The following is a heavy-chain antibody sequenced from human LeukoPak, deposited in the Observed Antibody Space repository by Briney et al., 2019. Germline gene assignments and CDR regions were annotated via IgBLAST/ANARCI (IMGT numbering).Heavy chain of an antibody. V-gene: IGHV4-59*01. CDR1: GGSISSYY. CDR3: ARDNGVGYYFDY. D-gene: IGHD2-8*01. Sequence: SETLSLTCTVSGGSISSYYWSWIRQPPGKGLEWIGYIYYSGSTNYNPSLKSRVTISVDTSKNQFSLKLSSVTAADTAVYYCARDNGVGYYFDYWGQGTLVTVSS. CDR2: IYYSGST. J-gene: IGHJ4*02.